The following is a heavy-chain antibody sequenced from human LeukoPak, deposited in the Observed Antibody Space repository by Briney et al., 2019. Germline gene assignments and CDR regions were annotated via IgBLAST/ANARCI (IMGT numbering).Heavy chain of an antibody. CDR3: ARSSTNSSSWSYYFDY. J-gene: IGHJ4*02. Sequence: PSETLSLTCAVYGGSFSGHNWSWIRQSPGKGLKWIGEINHSGSTNYNLSLKSRVTISIDTSKNQFSLKLSSVTAADTAVYYCARSSTNSSSWSYYFDYWGQGTLVTVSS. CDR2: INHSGST. V-gene: IGHV4-34*01. CDR1: GGSFSGHN. D-gene: IGHD6-13*01.